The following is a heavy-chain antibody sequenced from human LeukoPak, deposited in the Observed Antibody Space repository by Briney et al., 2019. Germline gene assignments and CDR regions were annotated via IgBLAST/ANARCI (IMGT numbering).Heavy chain of an antibody. V-gene: IGHV5-51*01. CDR2: IFPGDSDT. CDR1: GYSFTTYW. D-gene: IGHD2-2*01. Sequence: GESLKISCKGSGYSFTTYWIGSVRQMPGKGLEWMGIIFPGDSDTRYSPSFQGQVTISADKSTSTAYLQWSSLKASDTAMYYCARQYCTSTSCYRVNAFDIWGQGTMVTVSS. CDR3: ARQYCTSTSCYRVNAFDI. J-gene: IGHJ3*02.